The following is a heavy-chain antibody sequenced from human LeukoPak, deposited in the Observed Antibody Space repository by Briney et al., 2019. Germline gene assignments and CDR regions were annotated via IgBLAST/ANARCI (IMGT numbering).Heavy chain of an antibody. D-gene: IGHD3-3*01. J-gene: IGHJ4*02. Sequence: GGSLRLSCAASGFTFSSYEMNWVRQAPGKGLEWVSYISSSGSTIYSTDSVEGRFTISRDNSKNTLYLQMNSLRPEDTAVYYCAGHFGAWHYFDYWGQGTLVTVSS. CDR3: AGHFGAWHYFDY. CDR1: GFTFSSYE. CDR2: ISSSGSTI. V-gene: IGHV3-48*03.